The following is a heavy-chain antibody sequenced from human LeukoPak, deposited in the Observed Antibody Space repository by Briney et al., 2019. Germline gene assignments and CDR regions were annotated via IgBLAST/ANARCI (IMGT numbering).Heavy chain of an antibody. CDR2: IYSGGST. CDR3: ARYEDGYCSSTSCPPYFQH. J-gene: IGHJ1*01. V-gene: IGHV3-66*01. D-gene: IGHD2-2*03. CDR1: GFTVSSNY. Sequence: GGSLRLSCAASGFTVSSNYMSWVRQAPGKGLEWVSVIYSGGSTYYADSVKGRFTISRDNSKNTLYLQMNSLRAEDTAVYYCARYEDGYCSSTSCPPYFQHWGQGTLVTVSS.